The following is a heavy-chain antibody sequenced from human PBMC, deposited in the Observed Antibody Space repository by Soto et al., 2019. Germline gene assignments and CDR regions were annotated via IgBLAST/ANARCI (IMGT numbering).Heavy chain of an antibody. V-gene: IGHV5-51*03. D-gene: IGHD2-15*01. J-gene: IGHJ4*02. Sequence: EVQLVQSGAEVKKPGESLQISCQGSADTFTNYWIGGVRQMPGKGLEWMGIMNPNGSATRYSPSFPGQVTISVDRSINTAYLQWTSLKASDSAMYYCARGASFRWDCWGQGTLVTVSS. CDR3: ARGASFRWDC. CDR2: MNPNGSAT. CDR1: ADTFTNYW.